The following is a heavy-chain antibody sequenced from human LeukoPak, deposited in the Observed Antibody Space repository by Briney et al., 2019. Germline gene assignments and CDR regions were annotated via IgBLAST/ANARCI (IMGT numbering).Heavy chain of an antibody. D-gene: IGHD2-15*01. Sequence: SETLSLTCTVSGGSISSSSYYWGWIRQPPGKGLGWIGSIYYSGSTYYNPSLKSRVTISVDTSKNQFSLKLSSVTAADTAVYYCARVDCSGGSCYYYYGMDVWGQGTTVTVSS. CDR1: GGSISSSSYY. J-gene: IGHJ6*02. CDR3: ARVDCSGGSCYYYYGMDV. CDR2: IYYSGST. V-gene: IGHV4-39*01.